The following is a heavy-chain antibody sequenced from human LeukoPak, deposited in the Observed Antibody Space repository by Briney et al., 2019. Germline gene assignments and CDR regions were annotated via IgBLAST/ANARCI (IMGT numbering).Heavy chain of an antibody. CDR1: GFTFSSYS. D-gene: IGHD1-26*01. J-gene: IGHJ5*02. Sequence: GGCLRLSCAASGFTFSSYSMNWVRQAPGKGLEWDSSISSSSSYIYYADSVKGRFTISRDNAKNSLYLQMNSLRAEDTAVYYCARDSSVELPKPNWFDPWGQGTLVTVSS. CDR3: ARDSSVELPKPNWFDP. V-gene: IGHV3-21*01. CDR2: ISSSSSYI.